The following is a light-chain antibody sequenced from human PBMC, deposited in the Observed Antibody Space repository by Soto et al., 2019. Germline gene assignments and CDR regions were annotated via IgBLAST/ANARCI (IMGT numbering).Light chain of an antibody. CDR2: GAS. Sequence: ESVLTQSPGTLSLSPGERATLSCRASQSVSSSYLAWYQQKPGQAPRLLIYGASSRATGIPDRFSDSGSGTDFTLTISRLEPEDFAVYYCQQYGSSPFTFGPGTKVDIK. V-gene: IGKV3-20*01. CDR3: QQYGSSPFT. J-gene: IGKJ3*01. CDR1: QSVSSSY.